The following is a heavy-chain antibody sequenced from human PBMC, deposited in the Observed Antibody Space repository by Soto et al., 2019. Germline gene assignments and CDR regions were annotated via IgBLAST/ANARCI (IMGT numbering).Heavy chain of an antibody. CDR2: IWYDGSNQ. V-gene: IGHV3-33*01. Sequence: QVQLVESGGGVVQPGRSLRLSCAASGFSFSRYGMHWVRQAPGKGLEWVALIWYDGSNQYYADSVKGRFSISRDNSKNTVYLQMNRLRAEDTAVYYYVRDLDYEDVWGQGTLVTVSS. D-gene: IGHD4-17*01. CDR3: VRDLDYEDV. J-gene: IGHJ3*01. CDR1: GFSFSRYG.